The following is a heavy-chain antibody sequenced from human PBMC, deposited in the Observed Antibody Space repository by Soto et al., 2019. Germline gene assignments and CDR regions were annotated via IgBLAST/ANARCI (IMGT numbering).Heavy chain of an antibody. D-gene: IGHD1-26*01. CDR1: GFTFSSYA. Sequence: QVQLVESGGGVVQPGRSLRLSCAASGFTFSSYAMHWVRQAPGKGLEWVAVISYDGSNKYYADFVKGRFTISRDNSKNTLYLQMNSLRAEDTAVYYCAREEGRSGSYDYFDYWGQGTLVTVSS. CDR3: AREEGRSGSYDYFDY. J-gene: IGHJ4*02. CDR2: ISYDGSNK. V-gene: IGHV3-30-3*01.